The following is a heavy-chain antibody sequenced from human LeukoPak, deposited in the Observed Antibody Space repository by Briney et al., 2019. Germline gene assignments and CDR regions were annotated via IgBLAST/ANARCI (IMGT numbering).Heavy chain of an antibody. D-gene: IGHD6-13*01. CDR3: AREPIAAAGISAGGFDY. CDR2: INHSGST. Sequence: SETLSLTCAVYGGSFSGYYWSWIRQPPGKGLEWIGEINHSGSTNYNPSLKSRVTISVDTSKNQFSLKLSSVTAADTAVCYCAREPIAAAGISAGGFDYWGQGTPVTVSS. J-gene: IGHJ4*02. V-gene: IGHV4-34*01. CDR1: GGSFSGYY.